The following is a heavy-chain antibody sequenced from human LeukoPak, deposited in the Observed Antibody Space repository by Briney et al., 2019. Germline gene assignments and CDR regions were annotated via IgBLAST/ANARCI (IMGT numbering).Heavy chain of an antibody. D-gene: IGHD3-10*01. J-gene: IGHJ4*02. V-gene: IGHV3-23*01. CDR1: GLTLSNYG. CDR2: LSGRGGGT. CDR3: AKRGVVIRVFLVGFHKEAYYFDS. Sequence: PGGSLRLSCAVSGLTLSNYGMSWVRQAPGKGLEWVAGLSGRGGGTKYADSVQGRFTISRDNPKNTLYLQMNSLRAEDTAVYFCAKRGVVIRVFLVGFHKEAYYFDSWGQGALVTVSS.